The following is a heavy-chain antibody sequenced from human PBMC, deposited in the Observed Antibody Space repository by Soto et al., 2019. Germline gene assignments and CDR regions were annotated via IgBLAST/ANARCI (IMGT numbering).Heavy chain of an antibody. CDR2: IYNIGRT. Sequence: PSETLSLTCTVGSIITYYWNWIRQPPGKGLEWIGYIYNIGRTNYNPSLKSRVTMSIDTSKNQFSLKLSSVTAADTAVYFCARTGKFYYYDMSGLPYGPWGPGVLVTVSS. V-gene: IGHV4-59*01. D-gene: IGHD3-22*01. CDR1: SIITYY. J-gene: IGHJ5*02. CDR3: ARTGKFYYYDMSGLPYGP.